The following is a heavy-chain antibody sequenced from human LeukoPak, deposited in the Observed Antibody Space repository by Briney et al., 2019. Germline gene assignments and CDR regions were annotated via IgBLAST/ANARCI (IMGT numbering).Heavy chain of an antibody. V-gene: IGHV3-15*01. CDR2: IKSKTDGGTT. CDR1: GFTFSNAW. Sequence: PGGSLRLSCAASGFTFSNAWMSWVRQAPGKGLEWVGRIKSKTDGGTTDYAAPVKGRFTISRDDSKNTLYLQMNSLKTEDTAVYYCTTDLKMVRRGAPGMDVWGQGTTVTVSS. D-gene: IGHD3-10*01. J-gene: IGHJ6*02. CDR3: TTDLKMVRRGAPGMDV.